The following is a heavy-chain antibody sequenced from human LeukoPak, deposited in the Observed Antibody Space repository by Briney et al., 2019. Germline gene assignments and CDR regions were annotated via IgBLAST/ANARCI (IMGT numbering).Heavy chain of an antibody. CDR1: GGSISSSSYY. Sequence: SETLSLTCTASGGSISSSSYYWGWIRQPPGKGLEWIGSIYYSGSTYYNPSLKSRVTISVDTSKNQFSLKLSSVTAADTAVYYCARDLYSIREPPYYYDSSHDAFDIWGQGTMVTVSS. J-gene: IGHJ3*02. V-gene: IGHV4-39*07. D-gene: IGHD3-22*01. CDR2: IYYSGST. CDR3: ARDLYSIREPPYYYDSSHDAFDI.